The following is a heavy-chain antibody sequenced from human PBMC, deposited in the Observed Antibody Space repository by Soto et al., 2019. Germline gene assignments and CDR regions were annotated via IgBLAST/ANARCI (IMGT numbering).Heavy chain of an antibody. CDR2: LYWNDDR. V-gene: IGHV2-5*01. Sequence: SGPTLVNPTQTLTLTCTFSGFSLSSIGVAVGWIRQPPGKALEWLALLYWNDDRRYSPSLKSRLTITKDASKNQVVLTMTNMDPADTATYYCAHSASVPCCYYFDSWGQGTLVTVSS. CDR1: GFSLSSIGVA. J-gene: IGHJ4*02. CDR3: AHSASVPCCYYFDS. D-gene: IGHD1-26*01.